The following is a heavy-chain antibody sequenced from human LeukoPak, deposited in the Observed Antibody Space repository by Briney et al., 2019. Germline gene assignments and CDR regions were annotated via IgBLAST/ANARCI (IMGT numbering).Heavy chain of an antibody. CDR1: GFTLSNYA. D-gene: IGHD1-26*01. J-gene: IGHJ3*01. Sequence: GGSLRLSCAASGFTLSNYAMHWVRQAPGKGLEWVAVISYDGSNKYYADSVKGRFTTSRDNFKNTLYLQMNSLRPEDTSVYYCAKEMGATSWAAFDVWGQGTMVTVSS. CDR2: ISYDGSNK. CDR3: AKEMGATSWAAFDV. V-gene: IGHV3-30*18.